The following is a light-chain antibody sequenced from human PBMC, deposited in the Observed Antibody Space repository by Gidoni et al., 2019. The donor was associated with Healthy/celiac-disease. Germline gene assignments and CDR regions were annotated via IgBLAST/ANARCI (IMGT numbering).Light chain of an antibody. V-gene: IGKV3-20*01. CDR1: QSVSSSY. CDR2: GAS. CDR3: QQYGSSLPIT. Sequence: EMVLTQSPGTLSLSPGERATLSCRASQSVSSSYLAWYQQKPGQAPRLLIYGASSRATGIPDRFSGSGSGTAFTLTISRLEPEDFAVYYCQQYGSSLPITFGQGTRLEIK. J-gene: IGKJ5*01.